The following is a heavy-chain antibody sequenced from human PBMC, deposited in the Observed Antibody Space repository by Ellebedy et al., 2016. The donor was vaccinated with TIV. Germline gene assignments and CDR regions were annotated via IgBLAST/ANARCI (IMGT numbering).Heavy chain of an antibody. CDR1: GGSFSGYY. CDR3: ARPPRQWSNVKYYFDY. V-gene: IGHV4-34*01. Sequence: MPSETLSLTCAVYGGSFSGYYWSWIRQPPGKGLEWIGEINLSGSTNYNPSLKSRVTISVDTSKNQFSLKLNSVTAADTAVYYCARPPRQWSNVKYYFDYWGQGTLVTVSS. J-gene: IGHJ4*02. D-gene: IGHD2-8*01. CDR2: INLSGST.